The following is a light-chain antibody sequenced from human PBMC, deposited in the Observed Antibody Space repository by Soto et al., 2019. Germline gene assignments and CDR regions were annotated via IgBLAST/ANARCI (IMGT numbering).Light chain of an antibody. Sequence: EILLTQSPGTLSLSPSERATISCRALQSVSSSYLAWYQQKPGQAPRLLIYGASSRATGIPDRFSGSGSGTDFALTISRLEPEDFAVYYCQQYGSSPPTFGQGTKV. CDR3: QQYGSSPPT. CDR2: GAS. V-gene: IGKV3-20*01. J-gene: IGKJ1*01. CDR1: QSVSSSY.